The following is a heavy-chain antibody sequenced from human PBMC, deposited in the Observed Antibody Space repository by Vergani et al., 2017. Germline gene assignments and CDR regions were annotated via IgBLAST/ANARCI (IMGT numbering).Heavy chain of an antibody. Sequence: QVQLQESGPGLVKPSETLSLTCAVSGYSISSGYYWGWIRQPPGKGLEWIGSIYHSGSTYYNPSLKSRVTISVDPSKNKFSLKLSSVPAADTAVYYCAGGELEYYYDSSGYYSGPGYFDYWGQGTLVTVSS. CDR2: IYHSGST. CDR1: GYSISSGYY. V-gene: IGHV4-38-2*01. D-gene: IGHD3-22*01. J-gene: IGHJ4*02. CDR3: AGGELEYYYDSSGYYSGPGYFDY.